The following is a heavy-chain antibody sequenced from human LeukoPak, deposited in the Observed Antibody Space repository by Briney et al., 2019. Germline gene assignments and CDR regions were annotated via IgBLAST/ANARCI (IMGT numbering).Heavy chain of an antibody. J-gene: IGHJ3*02. CDR1: GFTFSDYG. Sequence: GGSLRLSCAASGFTFSDYGIHWVRQAPGKGLEWVAVIWSDGSNKYYADSVKGRFTISRDNSKKTLYLQMNSLRAEDTAVYYCARDNYLLSAFDIWGQGTMVTVSS. V-gene: IGHV3-33*01. CDR3: ARDNYLLSAFDI. D-gene: IGHD5-24*01. CDR2: IWSDGSNK.